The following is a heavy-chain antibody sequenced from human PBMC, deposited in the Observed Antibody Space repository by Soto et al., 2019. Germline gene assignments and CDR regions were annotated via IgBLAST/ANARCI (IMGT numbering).Heavy chain of an antibody. D-gene: IGHD1-26*01. J-gene: IGHJ6*03. CDR1: GFSFSDYY. V-gene: IGHV3-11*01. Sequence: QVQLVESGGGLVKPGGSLRLSCAASGFSFSDYYMSWIRQAPGKGLEWVSLISTSGSSTDYADSVKGRFTISRDNAKNSLSLQMNSLRAEDTAAYYCANLAKNYYHYMDVWGKGTTVTVSS. CDR2: ISTSGSST. CDR3: ANLAKNYYHYMDV.